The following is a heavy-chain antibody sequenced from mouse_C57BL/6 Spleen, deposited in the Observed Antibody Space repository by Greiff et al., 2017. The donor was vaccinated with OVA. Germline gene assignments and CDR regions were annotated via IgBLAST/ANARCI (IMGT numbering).Heavy chain of an antibody. Sequence: QVQLQQSGPELVKPGASVKISCKASGYAFSSSWMNWVKQRPGKGLEWIGRIYPGDGDTNYNGKFKGKATLTADKSSSTAYMQLSSLTSEDSAVYFCARSYYSNSYYAMDYWGQGTSVTVSS. CDR1: GYAFSSSW. V-gene: IGHV1-82*01. CDR3: ARSYYSNSYYAMDY. CDR2: IYPGDGDT. J-gene: IGHJ4*01. D-gene: IGHD2-5*01.